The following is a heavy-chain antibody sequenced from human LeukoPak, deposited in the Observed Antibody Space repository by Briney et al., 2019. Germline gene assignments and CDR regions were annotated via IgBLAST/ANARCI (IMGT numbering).Heavy chain of an antibody. D-gene: IGHD2-2*01. CDR1: GGSIDSYY. CDR2: IYYTGST. V-gene: IGHV4-59*01. CDR3: ARVYQSAEYYFDY. Sequence: PSETLSLTCTVSGGSIDSYYWSWIRQPPGKGLEWIGYIYYTGSTEYHPSLKSRVTISLDTSKNQFSLKLTSVTAADTAVYYCARVYQSAEYYFDYWGQGNLVSLSS. J-gene: IGHJ4*02.